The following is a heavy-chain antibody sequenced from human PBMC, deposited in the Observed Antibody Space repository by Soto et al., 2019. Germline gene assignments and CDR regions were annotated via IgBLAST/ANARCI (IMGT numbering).Heavy chain of an antibody. J-gene: IGHJ6*03. V-gene: IGHV3-48*01. CDR3: ARAPSFITRITRRYYYMDV. D-gene: IGHD3-10*01. CDR2: ISSSSSTI. Sequence: PGGSLRLSCAASGFTFSSYSMNWVRQAPGKGLEWVSYISSSSSTIYYADSVKGRFTISRDNAKNSLYLQMNSLRAEDTAVYFCARAPSFITRITRRYYYMDVWGKGTTVTVSS. CDR1: GFTFSSYS.